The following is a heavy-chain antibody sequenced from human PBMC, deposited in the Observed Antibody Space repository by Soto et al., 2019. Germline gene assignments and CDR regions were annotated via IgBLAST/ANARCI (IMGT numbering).Heavy chain of an antibody. CDR2: ISWNSGSI. V-gene: IGHV3-9*01. CDR1: GFTFDDYA. Sequence: SLRLSCAASGFTFDDYAMHWVRQAPGKGLEWVSGISWNSGSIGYADSVKGRFTISRDNAKNSLYLQMNSLRAEDTALYYCAKVTTSIAVAGTYYGMDVWGQGTTVTVSS. D-gene: IGHD6-19*01. CDR3: AKVTTSIAVAGTYYGMDV. J-gene: IGHJ6*02.